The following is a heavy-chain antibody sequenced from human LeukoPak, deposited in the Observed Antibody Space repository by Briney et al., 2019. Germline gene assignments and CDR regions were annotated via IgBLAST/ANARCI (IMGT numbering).Heavy chain of an antibody. D-gene: IGHD4-17*01. Sequence: GGSLRLSCAASGFTFSSYGMHWVRQAPGKGLEWVSSISSSSTYIYYADSLKGRFTISRDNAKNSLSLQMNSLRAEDTAVYYCARDPHYGDHTIFDYWGQGTLVTVSS. CDR3: ARDPHYGDHTIFDY. V-gene: IGHV3-21*01. J-gene: IGHJ4*02. CDR2: ISSSSTYI. CDR1: GFTFSSYG.